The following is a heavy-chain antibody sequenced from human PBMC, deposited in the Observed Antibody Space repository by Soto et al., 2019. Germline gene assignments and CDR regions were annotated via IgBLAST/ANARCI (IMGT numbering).Heavy chain of an antibody. V-gene: IGHV3-30*18. J-gene: IGHJ4*02. CDR3: AKDGEN. D-gene: IGHD3-10*01. CDR2: ISYDGSNK. CDR1: GFTFSNYG. Sequence: QVQLVESGGGVVQPGRSLRLSCAASGFTFSNYGMHWVRQAPGKGLEWVAVISYDGSNKYYVDSVKGRFTISRDNSKNTLYLQMNSLKTEDTAVYYCAKDGENWGQGTLVTVSS.